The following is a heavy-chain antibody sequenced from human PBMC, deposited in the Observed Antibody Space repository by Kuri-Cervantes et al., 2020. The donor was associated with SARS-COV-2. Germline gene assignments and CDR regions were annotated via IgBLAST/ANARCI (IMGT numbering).Heavy chain of an antibody. CDR2: TSYDGSNK. Sequence: GGSLRLSCAASGFTFNNYAMHWVRQTPGEGLEWVAITSYDGSNKYYADSVKGRFTISRDNSKNTLYLQMNSLRAEDTAVYYCARDITMVRGAYFDYWGQGTLVTVSS. CDR1: GFTFNNYA. D-gene: IGHD3-10*01. J-gene: IGHJ4*02. CDR3: ARDITMVRGAYFDY. V-gene: IGHV3-30-3*01.